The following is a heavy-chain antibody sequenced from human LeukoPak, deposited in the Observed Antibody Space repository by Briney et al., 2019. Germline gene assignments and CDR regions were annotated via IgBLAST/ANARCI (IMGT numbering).Heavy chain of an antibody. V-gene: IGHV3-30*02. CDR3: AKDHRGSYSFDF. CDR2: IRYDRIKT. D-gene: IGHD1-26*01. J-gene: IGHJ4*02. Sequence: SFIRYDRIKTYYAASGKGRFTIYRENSKNTLYLQMNSLRAEDTAVYYCAKDHRGSYSFDFWGQGTLVTVSS.